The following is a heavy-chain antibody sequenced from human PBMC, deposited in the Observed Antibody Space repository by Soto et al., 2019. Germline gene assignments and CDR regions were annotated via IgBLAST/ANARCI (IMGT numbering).Heavy chain of an antibody. D-gene: IGHD1-26*01. J-gene: IGHJ4*02. CDR1: GGSISSSNW. V-gene: IGHV4-4*02. Sequence: PSETLSLTCSVSGGSISSSNWWSWVRQPPGKGLEWIGEIYHSGSTNYNPSLKSRVTISVDKSKNQFSLKLSSVTAADTAVYYCAIGGVGATNVLDYWCQGNLFTGS. CDR2: IYHSGST. CDR3: AIGGVGATNVLDY.